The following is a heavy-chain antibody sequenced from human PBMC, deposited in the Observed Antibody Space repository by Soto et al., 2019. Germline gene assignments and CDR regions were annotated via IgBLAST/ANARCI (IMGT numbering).Heavy chain of an antibody. V-gene: IGHV2-5*02. Sequence: QIILKESGPTLVKPTQTLTLTCSFSGFSLSTTSVGVGWIRQPPGKALQWLALIFWDGDKRYSPSQKRRLTITKDTSKNQVVRTMTNMDPVDTGTYYCVYMPPQQWRSFNVWGQGTVVIFSS. CDR2: IFWDGDK. D-gene: IGHD6-19*01. CDR1: GFSLSTTSVG. J-gene: IGHJ3*01. CDR3: VYMPPQQWRSFNV.